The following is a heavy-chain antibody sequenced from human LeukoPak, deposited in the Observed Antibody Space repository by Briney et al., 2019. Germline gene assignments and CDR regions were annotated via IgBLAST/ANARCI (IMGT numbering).Heavy chain of an antibody. CDR3: AKDPRRYSRTGGYFDY. CDR1: GFTFSNYV. J-gene: IGHJ4*02. V-gene: IGHV3-30*18. CDR2: ISYDGSDK. D-gene: IGHD6-13*01. Sequence: RAGESLRLSCGASGFTFSNYVMHWVRQAPGKGLEWVAVISYDGSDKYYADSVKGRFTISRDNSKNTLYLQMNSLRAEDTAVYYCAKDPRRYSRTGGYFDYWGQGTLVTVSS.